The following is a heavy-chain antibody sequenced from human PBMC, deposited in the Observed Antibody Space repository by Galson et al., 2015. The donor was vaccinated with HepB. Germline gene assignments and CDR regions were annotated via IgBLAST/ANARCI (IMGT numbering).Heavy chain of an antibody. J-gene: IGHJ4*02. CDR1: GYTFTSYG. V-gene: IGHV1-18*01. CDR2: ISAYNGNT. Sequence: SVKVSCKASGYTFTSYGISWVRQAPGQGLEWMGWISAYNGNTNYAQKLQGRVTMTTDTSTSTAYMELRSLRSDDTAVYYCARVPHIYGSGSYYRPTPPGEFDYWGQGTLVTVSS. D-gene: IGHD3-10*01. CDR3: ARVPHIYGSGSYYRPTPPGEFDY.